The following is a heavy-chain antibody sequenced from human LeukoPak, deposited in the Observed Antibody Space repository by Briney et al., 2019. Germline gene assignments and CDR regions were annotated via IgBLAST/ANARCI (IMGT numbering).Heavy chain of an antibody. CDR2: ISYDGSNK. CDR3: AKSPLVLEPHYFDY. CDR1: GFTFSSYG. V-gene: IGHV3-30*18. Sequence: PGRSLRLSCAASGFTFSSYGMHWVRQAPGKGLEWVAVISYDGSNKYYADSVKGRFTISRDNSKNTLYLQMNSLRAEDTAVYYCAKSPLVLEPHYFDYWGQGTLVTVSS. D-gene: IGHD1-1*01. J-gene: IGHJ4*02.